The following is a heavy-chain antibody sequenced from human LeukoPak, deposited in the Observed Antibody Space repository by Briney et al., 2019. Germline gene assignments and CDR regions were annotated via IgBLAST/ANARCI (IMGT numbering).Heavy chain of an antibody. J-gene: IGHJ4*02. Sequence: PSETLSLTCTVSGVSISSSYSYWGWIRQPPGMGLEWIGSIYYTGNTYYNASLKSQVSISIDTSKNQFSLRLTSVTAADTAVYYCARQTGSGLFILPGGQGTLVTVSS. V-gene: IGHV4-39*01. CDR3: ARQTGSGLFILP. CDR1: GVSISSSYSY. D-gene: IGHD3/OR15-3a*01. CDR2: IYYTGNT.